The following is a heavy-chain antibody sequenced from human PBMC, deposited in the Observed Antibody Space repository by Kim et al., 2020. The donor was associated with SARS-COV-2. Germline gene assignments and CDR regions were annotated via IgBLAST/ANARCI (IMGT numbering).Heavy chain of an antibody. CDR2: ISYDGSNK. J-gene: IGHJ4*01. D-gene: IGHD5-12*01. CDR3: ATSRSVEMATITEFDY. V-gene: IGHV3-30*04. Sequence: GGSLRLSCAASGFTFSSYAMHWVRQAPGKGLEWVAVISYDGSNKYYADSVKGRFTISRDNSKNTLYLQMKSLRAEDTAVYYCATSRSVEMATITEFDYW. CDR1: GFTFSSYA.